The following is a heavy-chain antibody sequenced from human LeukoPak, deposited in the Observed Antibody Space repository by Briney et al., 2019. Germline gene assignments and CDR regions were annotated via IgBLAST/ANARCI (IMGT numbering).Heavy chain of an antibody. V-gene: IGHV3-30*18. CDR3: AKPARYSSGWYRVDYYYYGMDV. Sequence: GGSLRLSCAASGFTFSSYGMHWVRQAPGKGLEWVAVISYDGSNKYYADSVKGRFTISRDNSKNTLYLQMNSLRAGDTAVYYCAKPARYSSGWYRVDYYYYGMDVWGQGTTVTVSS. J-gene: IGHJ6*02. D-gene: IGHD6-19*01. CDR1: GFTFSSYG. CDR2: ISYDGSNK.